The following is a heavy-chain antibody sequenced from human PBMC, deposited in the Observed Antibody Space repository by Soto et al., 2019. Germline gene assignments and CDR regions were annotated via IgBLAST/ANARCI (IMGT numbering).Heavy chain of an antibody. D-gene: IGHD6-13*01. CDR2: ISGNSGSI. CDR1: GFTFDDYA. CDR3: AKDPHSIAAAGMCFDL. Sequence: EVQLVESGGGLAQPGRSLRLSCAASGFTFDDYAMHWVRQAPGKRLEWVPGISGNSGSIGYADSVKGRFTIYRDNAKNSLYLQVKDPRAEDTALYYCAKDPHSIAAAGMCFDLWGRGTLVTVSS. J-gene: IGHJ2*01. V-gene: IGHV3-9*01.